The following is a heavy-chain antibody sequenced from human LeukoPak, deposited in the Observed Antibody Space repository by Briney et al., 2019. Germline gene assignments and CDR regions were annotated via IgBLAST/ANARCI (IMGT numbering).Heavy chain of an antibody. Sequence: GGSLRLSCAASGFTFSDYYMSWIRQAPGKGLEWVSYISSSGSTIYYADSVKGRFTISRDNAKNSLYLQMNSLRAEDTAVYYCARKYYYDNSGYPVAFDIWGQGTMVTVSS. J-gene: IGHJ3*02. CDR1: GFTFSDYY. V-gene: IGHV3-11*04. CDR3: ARKYYYDNSGYPVAFDI. D-gene: IGHD3-22*01. CDR2: ISSSGSTI.